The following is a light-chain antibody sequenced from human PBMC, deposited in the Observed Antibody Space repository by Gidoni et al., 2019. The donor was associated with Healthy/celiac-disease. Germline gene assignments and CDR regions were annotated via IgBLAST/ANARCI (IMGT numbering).Light chain of an antibody. V-gene: IGKV1-33*01. CDR2: DAS. Sequence: SPASLSASVGDRVTITCQASQDISNYLNWYQQKAGKAPKLLSYDASKLETGVPSRFSGSGSGTDFTFTISSLQPEDIATYYCQQYDNLLYTFGQGTKLEIK. J-gene: IGKJ2*01. CDR1: QDISNY. CDR3: QQYDNLLYT.